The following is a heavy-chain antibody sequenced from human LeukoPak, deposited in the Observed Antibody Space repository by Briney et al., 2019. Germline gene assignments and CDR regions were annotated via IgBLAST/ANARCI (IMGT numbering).Heavy chain of an antibody. D-gene: IGHD3-22*01. CDR3: ARDSYSSGYSTIDY. CDR1: GGSISSYY. J-gene: IGHJ4*02. Sequence: SETLSLTCTVSGGSISSYYWSWIRQPAGKGLEWIGRIYTSGSTNYNPSLKSRVTMSVDTSKNQFSLKLSSVTAADTAVYYCARDSYSSGYSTIDYRGQGTLVTVSS. V-gene: IGHV4-4*07. CDR2: IYTSGST.